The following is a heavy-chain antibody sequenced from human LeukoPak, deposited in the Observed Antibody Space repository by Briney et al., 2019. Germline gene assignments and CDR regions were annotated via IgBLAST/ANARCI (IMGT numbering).Heavy chain of an antibody. D-gene: IGHD6-13*01. V-gene: IGHV3-48*03. CDR1: GFTFSSYE. CDR2: ISSSGSTI. Sequence: GGSLRLSCAASGFTFSSYEMNWVRQAPGKGLEWVSYISSSGSTIYYADSVKGRFTISRDNAKNSLYLQMNSLRAGDTAVYYCARAAYSSTWYSRYFDLWGRGTLVTVSS. J-gene: IGHJ2*01. CDR3: ARAAYSSTWYSRYFDL.